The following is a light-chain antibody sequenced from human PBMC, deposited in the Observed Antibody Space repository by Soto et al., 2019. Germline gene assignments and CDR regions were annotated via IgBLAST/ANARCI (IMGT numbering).Light chain of an antibody. V-gene: IGKV3-20*01. Sequence: EIVLTQSPGTLSLSRGERATLSCRASQSVSSSYLAWYQQKPGQAPRPLIYGASSRAIGIPDRFSGSGSGTDFTLTISRLEPEDFAVYYCQQYGSLPWTFGQGTKVDIK. CDR1: QSVSSSY. J-gene: IGKJ1*01. CDR3: QQYGSLPWT. CDR2: GAS.